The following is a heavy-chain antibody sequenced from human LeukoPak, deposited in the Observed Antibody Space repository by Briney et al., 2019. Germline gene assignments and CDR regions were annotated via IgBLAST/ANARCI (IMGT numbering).Heavy chain of an antibody. V-gene: IGHV3-7*01. J-gene: IGHJ6*02. Sequence: GGSLRLSCAASGFTFSSYWMSWVRQAPGKGLEWVANIKQDGSEKYYVDSVKGRFTISRDNSKNTLYLQMSSLRAEDTAVYYCVRSGGYYDFWSGYYGGYYYYGMDVWGQGTTVTVSS. D-gene: IGHD3-3*01. CDR3: VRSGGYYDFWSGYYGGYYYYGMDV. CDR2: IKQDGSEK. CDR1: GFTFSSYW.